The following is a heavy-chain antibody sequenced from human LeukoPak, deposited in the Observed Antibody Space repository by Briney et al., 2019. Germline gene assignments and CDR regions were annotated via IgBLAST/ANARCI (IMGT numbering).Heavy chain of an antibody. Sequence: DSVKGRFTISRDNSKNTLYLQMNSLRAEDTAVYYCARDEGDIVVVPAATRFDPWGQGTLVTVSS. CDR3: ARDEGDIVVVPAATRFDP. J-gene: IGHJ5*02. D-gene: IGHD2-2*01. V-gene: IGHV3-30*01.